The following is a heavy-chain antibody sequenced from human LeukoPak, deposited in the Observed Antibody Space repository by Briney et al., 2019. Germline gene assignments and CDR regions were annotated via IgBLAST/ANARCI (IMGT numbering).Heavy chain of an antibody. D-gene: IGHD3-3*01. CDR2: IYYSGST. Sequence: SETLSLTCTVSGGSISSYYWSWIRQPPGKGLEWIGYIYYSGSTYYNPSLKSRVTISVDTSKNQFSLKLSSVTAADTAVYYCARVGLEWLFDHYYFDYWGQGTLVTVSS. J-gene: IGHJ4*02. CDR3: ARVGLEWLFDHYYFDY. V-gene: IGHV4-59*08. CDR1: GGSISSYY.